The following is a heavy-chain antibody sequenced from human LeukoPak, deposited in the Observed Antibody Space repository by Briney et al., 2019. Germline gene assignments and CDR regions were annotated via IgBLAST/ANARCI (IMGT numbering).Heavy chain of an antibody. Sequence: GGSLRLSCAASGFTVSSNYMSWVRQAPGKGLEWVSVTNSGGATDYADSVKGRFTISRDNPKNTLYLQMNSLRAEDTAVYYCARDMNLWGQGTTVTVSS. V-gene: IGHV3-53*01. CDR3: ARDMNL. CDR1: GFTVSSNY. J-gene: IGHJ6*02. CDR2: TNSGGAT.